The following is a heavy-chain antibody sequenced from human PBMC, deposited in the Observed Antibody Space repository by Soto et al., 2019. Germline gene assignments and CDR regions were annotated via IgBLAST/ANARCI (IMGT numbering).Heavy chain of an antibody. V-gene: IGHV1-58*01. CDR1: GFTFTSSA. CDR2: IVVGSGNT. J-gene: IGHJ6*02. Sequence: GASVKVSCKASGFTFTSSAVQWVRQARGQRLEWIGWIVVGSGNTNYAQKFQERVTITRDMSTSTAYMELSSLRSEDTAVYYCAARLRFLEWLPPVDGMDVWGQATTVTV. CDR3: AARLRFLEWLPPVDGMDV. D-gene: IGHD3-3*01.